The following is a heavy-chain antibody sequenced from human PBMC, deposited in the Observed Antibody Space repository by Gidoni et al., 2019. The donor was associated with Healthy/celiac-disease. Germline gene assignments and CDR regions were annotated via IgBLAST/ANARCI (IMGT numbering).Heavy chain of an antibody. J-gene: IGHJ4*02. Sequence: QLQLQESGPGLVKPSETLSLTCTVSGGSISSSSYYWGWIRQPPGKGLEWIGSIYYSGSTYYTPSLKSRVTISVDTSKNQFSLKLSSVTAADTAVYYCARRGKWELPFDYWGQGTLVTVSS. CDR2: IYYSGST. D-gene: IGHD1-26*01. CDR1: GGSISSSSYY. V-gene: IGHV4-39*01. CDR3: ARRGKWELPFDY.